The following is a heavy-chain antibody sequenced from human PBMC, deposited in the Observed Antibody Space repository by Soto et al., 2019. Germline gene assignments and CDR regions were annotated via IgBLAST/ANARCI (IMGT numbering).Heavy chain of an antibody. J-gene: IGHJ4*02. V-gene: IGHV3-33*01. D-gene: IGHD6-19*01. Sequence: GGSLRLSCAASGFTFSSYGMHWVRQAPGKGLEWVAVIWYDGSNKYYADSVKGRFTISRDNSKNTLYLQMNSLRAEDTAVYYCARDRGIAVAGLPYWGQGTLVTVSS. CDR3: ARDRGIAVAGLPY. CDR2: IWYDGSNK. CDR1: GFTFSSYG.